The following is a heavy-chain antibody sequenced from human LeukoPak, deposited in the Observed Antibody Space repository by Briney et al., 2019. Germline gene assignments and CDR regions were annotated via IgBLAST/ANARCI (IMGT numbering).Heavy chain of an antibody. J-gene: IGHJ3*02. CDR1: GYTFTSCY. D-gene: IGHD3-9*01. Sequence: ASVKVSCKTFGYTFTSCYVHWVRQAPGQGLEWMGIINPSGGSTTYAQKFQGRLTMTSDTSTSTVYMELSSLRSEDTAVYYCARSSAYYNEADMWGQGTMVTVSS. CDR3: ARSSAYYNEADM. CDR2: INPSGGST. V-gene: IGHV1-46*01.